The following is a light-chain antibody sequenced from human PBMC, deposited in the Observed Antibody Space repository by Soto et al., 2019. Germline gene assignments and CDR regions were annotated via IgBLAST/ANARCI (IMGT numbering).Light chain of an antibody. CDR3: QQGLDQSVT. Sequence: DIQMTQSPSSLSAAIGDRVSITCRASQSIGTYLNWFQQRPGEAPNLLIYSASTLHAGVPSRFSGSGSGTDFTLTISSLQPEDFATYYCQQGLDQSVTFGQGTRLEIK. V-gene: IGKV1-39*01. J-gene: IGKJ5*01. CDR2: SAS. CDR1: QSIGTY.